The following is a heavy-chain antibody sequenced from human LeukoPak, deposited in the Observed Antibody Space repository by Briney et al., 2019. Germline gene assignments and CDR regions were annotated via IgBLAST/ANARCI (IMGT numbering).Heavy chain of an antibody. CDR3: ARQTTGSYQWTFDY. CDR1: GGSISSSAHF. CDR2: IYHSGTN. J-gene: IGHJ4*02. Sequence: SETLSLTCTVSGGSISSSAHFWGWIRPPPGKGLEWVGTIYHSGTNSYNPSLNSRVPISVDTSRNQFSLRPNSVTAADTAVYFCARQTTGSYQWTFDYWGQGTLVTVSS. D-gene: IGHD3-10*01. V-gene: IGHV4-39*01.